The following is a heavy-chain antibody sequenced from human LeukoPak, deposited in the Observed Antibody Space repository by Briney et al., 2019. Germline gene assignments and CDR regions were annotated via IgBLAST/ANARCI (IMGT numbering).Heavy chain of an antibody. D-gene: IGHD6-13*01. Sequence: RPGRSLRLSCAASGFTFSSYGMHWVRQAPGKGLEWVAVISYDGSNKYYADSVKGRFTISRDNSKNSLYLQMNSLRAEDTAVYYCARNEYSSSWYDVSYYYYYYGMDVWGQGTTVTVSS. CDR1: GFTFSSYG. V-gene: IGHV3-30*03. J-gene: IGHJ6*02. CDR2: ISYDGSNK. CDR3: ARNEYSSSWYDVSYYYYYYGMDV.